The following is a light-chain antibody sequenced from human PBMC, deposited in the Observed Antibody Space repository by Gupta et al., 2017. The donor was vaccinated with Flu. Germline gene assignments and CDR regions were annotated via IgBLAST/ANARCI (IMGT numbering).Light chain of an antibody. CDR2: DAS. V-gene: IGKV1-39*01. CDR1: ESIGTF. J-gene: IGKJ1*01. Sequence: PSSLSASVGDRVTITCRASESIGTFLNWYQQKPGQAPTLLIYDASTLQSGVPSRFIGAGSATEFTLTFTSLQPDDFATYYCQQSDNVLWTFGQGTKVEIK. CDR3: QQSDNVLWT.